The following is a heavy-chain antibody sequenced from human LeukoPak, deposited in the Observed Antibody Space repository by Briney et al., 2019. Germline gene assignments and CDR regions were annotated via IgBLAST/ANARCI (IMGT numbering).Heavy chain of an antibody. CDR2: ISSSSSYI. J-gene: IGHJ3*02. V-gene: IGHV3-21*01. CDR1: GFTFSSYS. CDR3: ARDRAARPFDAFDI. Sequence: GGSLRLSCAASGFTFSSYSMNWVRQAPGKGLEWVSSISSSSSYIYYADSVKGRFTISRDNAKNSLYLQMNSLRAEDTAVYYCARDRAARPFDAFDIWGQGTMVTVSS. D-gene: IGHD6-6*01.